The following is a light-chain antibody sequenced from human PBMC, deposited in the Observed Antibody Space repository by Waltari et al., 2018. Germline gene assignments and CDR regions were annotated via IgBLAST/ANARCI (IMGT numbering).Light chain of an antibody. CDR2: SVS. V-gene: IGKV2-28*01. J-gene: IGKJ4*01. CDR1: QSPLHSNGNIY. Sequence: DIVMIQSPVSLPVSPGEPASISCRSSQSPLHSNGNIYLDWYVQKPGQSPQLLSYSVSNRASGVPDRFSGSGSGTDFTLKISRVEAEDVGVYYCMNAVQTLTFGGGTKVEIK. CDR3: MNAVQTLT.